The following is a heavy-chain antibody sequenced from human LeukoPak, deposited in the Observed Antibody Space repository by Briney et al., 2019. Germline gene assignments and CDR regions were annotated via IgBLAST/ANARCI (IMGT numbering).Heavy chain of an antibody. CDR1: GYSITSAYY. V-gene: IGHV4-38-2*02. CDR2: FFLKGST. Sequence: TSETLSLTCAVSGYSITSAYYWGWIRQPPGKGLEWIGSFFLKGSTYYNPSLKSRVTISVDTSKNQFSLKLSSVTAADTAVYYCARDNYDSSGYYPDYWGQGTLVTVSS. J-gene: IGHJ4*02. D-gene: IGHD3-22*01. CDR3: ARDNYDSSGYYPDY.